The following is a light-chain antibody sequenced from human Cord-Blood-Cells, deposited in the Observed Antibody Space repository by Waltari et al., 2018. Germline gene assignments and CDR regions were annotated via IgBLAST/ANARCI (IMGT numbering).Light chain of an antibody. CDR2: DAF. V-gene: IGKV1-5*01. Sequence: DIKMTQSTSTLSASIGDRVTITCRASQSISSWLAWYHQKPGKAPKLLIYDAFSLESGVPSRFSGSGSGTEFTLTISSLQPDEFATYYCQQYNSYWTFGQGTKVEIK. J-gene: IGKJ1*01. CDR1: QSISSW. CDR3: QQYNSYWT.